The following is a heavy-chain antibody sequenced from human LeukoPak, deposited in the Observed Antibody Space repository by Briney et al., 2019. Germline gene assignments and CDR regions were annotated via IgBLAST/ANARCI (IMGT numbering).Heavy chain of an antibody. D-gene: IGHD6-19*01. J-gene: IGHJ4*02. Sequence: SETLSLTCTVSGGSINTGSYFWGWIRQPPGEGLEWIGNIYYTGSPYYNPSLKSRVTISIDTSKNQFSLKLSSVTAADTAVYYCARWGPAYSSGWYSSQYYFDYWGQGTLVTVSS. CDR2: IYYTGSP. CDR1: GGSINTGSYF. V-gene: IGHV4-39*07. CDR3: ARWGPAYSSGWYSSQYYFDY.